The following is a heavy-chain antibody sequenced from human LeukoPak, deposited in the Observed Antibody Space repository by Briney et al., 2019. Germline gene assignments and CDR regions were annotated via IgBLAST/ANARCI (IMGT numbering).Heavy chain of an antibody. Sequence: ASVKVSCKASGYTFTSYGISWVRQAPGQGLEWMGWISAYNGNTNYAQKLQGRVTMTTDTSTSTAYMELRSLRSDGTAVYYCAVGYYDILTGYLNFDYWGQGTLVTVSS. D-gene: IGHD3-9*01. V-gene: IGHV1-18*01. CDR2: ISAYNGNT. CDR1: GYTFTSYG. J-gene: IGHJ4*02. CDR3: AVGYYDILTGYLNFDY.